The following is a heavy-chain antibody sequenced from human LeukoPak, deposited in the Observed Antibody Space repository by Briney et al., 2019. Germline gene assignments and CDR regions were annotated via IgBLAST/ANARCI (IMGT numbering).Heavy chain of an antibody. CDR1: GFIFSDYW. D-gene: IGHD6-19*01. J-gene: IGHJ4*02. CDR2: IKVDGIEK. V-gene: IGHV3-7*04. Sequence: GVSLRFSCVASGFIFSDYWMSWVRQAPGKGPEWVANIKVDGIEKYYADSVKGRFTISRDNAKNSLYLQMNSLRAEDTAVYYCARDNAGSGWVYWGQGTLVTVSS. CDR3: ARDNAGSGWVY.